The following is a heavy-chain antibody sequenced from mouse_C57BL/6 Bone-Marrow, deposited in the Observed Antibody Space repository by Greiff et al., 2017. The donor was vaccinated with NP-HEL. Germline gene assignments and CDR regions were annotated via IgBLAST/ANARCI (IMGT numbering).Heavy chain of an antibody. D-gene: IGHD2-4*01. CDR3: AIYDYVPFDY. CDR1: GYAFTNYL. V-gene: IGHV1-54*01. Sequence: QVQLQQSGAELVRPGTSVKVSCKASGYAFTNYLIEWVKQRPGQGLEWIGVINPGSGGTNYNEKFKGKATLTADKSSSTAYMQLSSLTSEDSAVYFCAIYDYVPFDYWGQGTTLTVSS. CDR2: INPGSGGT. J-gene: IGHJ2*01.